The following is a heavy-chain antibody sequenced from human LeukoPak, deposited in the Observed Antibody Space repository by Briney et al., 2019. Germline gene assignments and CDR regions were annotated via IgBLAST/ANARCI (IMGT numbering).Heavy chain of an antibody. CDR2: ISGDGGST. CDR1: GFTFDDYA. V-gene: IGHV3-43*02. J-gene: IGHJ4*02. CDR3: AKAAGSGGSWYVVFDY. Sequence: GGSLRLSCAASGFTFDDYAMHWVRQAPGKGLDWVSLISGDGGSTSYADSVKGRFTISRDNSKDTLYLQMNSLRAEDTAVYYCAKAAGSGGSWYVVFDYWGQGTLVTVSS. D-gene: IGHD6-13*01.